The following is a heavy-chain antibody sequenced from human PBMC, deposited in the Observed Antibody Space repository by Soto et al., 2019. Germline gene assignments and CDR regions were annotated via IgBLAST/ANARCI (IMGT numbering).Heavy chain of an antibody. CDR3: ARGGECSGGSCYPEYYYGMDV. V-gene: IGHV1-69*02. J-gene: IGHJ6*02. CDR1: GGTFSSYT. CDR2: IIPILGIA. Sequence: QVQLVQSGAEVKKPGSSVKVSCKASGGTFSSYTISWVRQAPGQGLEWMGRIIPILGIANYAQKFQGRVTITAEKSTSTAYMELSSLRSEDTAVYYCARGGECSGGSCYPEYYYGMDVWGQGTTVTVSS. D-gene: IGHD2-15*01.